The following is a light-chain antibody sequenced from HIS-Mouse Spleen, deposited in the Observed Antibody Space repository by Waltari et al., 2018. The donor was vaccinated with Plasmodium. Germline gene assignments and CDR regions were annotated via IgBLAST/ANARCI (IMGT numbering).Light chain of an antibody. J-gene: IGKJ1*01. Sequence: EIVMTQSPATLSVSPGERATLSCRASQSVSSNLAWYQHKPGQAPTLLIYGSSTRATGMPARFSVSGSGTEFTLTISSMQSEDFAVYYCQQYNNWPRGTFGQGTKVEIK. CDR3: QQYNNWPRGT. CDR1: QSVSSN. V-gene: IGKV3-15*01. CDR2: GSS.